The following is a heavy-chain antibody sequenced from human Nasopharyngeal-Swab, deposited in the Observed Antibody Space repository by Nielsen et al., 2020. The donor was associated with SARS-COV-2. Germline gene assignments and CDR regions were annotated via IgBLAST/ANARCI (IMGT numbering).Heavy chain of an antibody. D-gene: IGHD2-21*02. CDR1: GFTFSDSA. CDR3: TRCGGGCYSGRDY. J-gene: IGHJ4*02. CDR2: IRSKGNNYAT. Sequence: GESLKISCAASGFTFSDSAIHWVRQASGKGLEWVGRIRSKGNNYATAYAASVKGRFIIFRDDPTNMAYLQMNSLKTEDTAVYYCTRCGGGCYSGRDYWGQGTLVTVSS. V-gene: IGHV3-73*01.